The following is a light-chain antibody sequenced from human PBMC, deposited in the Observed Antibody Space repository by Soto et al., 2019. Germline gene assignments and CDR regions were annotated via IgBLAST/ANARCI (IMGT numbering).Light chain of an antibody. V-gene: IGLV1-44*01. J-gene: IGLJ2*01. Sequence: QSVLTQPPSASGTPGQRVTISCSGSSSNIGSNSVNWYQQVPGTAPKLLIYSTNQPPSGVPDRFSGSKSDTSASLAISGLQSEDEADYYCAAWDDSLNGEVVFGGGTKLTVL. CDR1: SSNIGSNS. CDR2: STN. CDR3: AAWDDSLNGEVV.